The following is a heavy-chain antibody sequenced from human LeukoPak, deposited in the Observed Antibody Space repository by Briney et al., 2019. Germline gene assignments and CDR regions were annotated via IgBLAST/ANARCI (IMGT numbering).Heavy chain of an antibody. D-gene: IGHD6-13*01. CDR2: ISGRGNNT. CDR3: ARAYSSSWYDY. J-gene: IGHJ4*02. Sequence: PGGSLRLSRAASGFTFSTYAMSWVRPAPGKGLGWVSSISGRGNNTYYADSVKGRFTISRDNSKNTLHLQMNSLRVEDTAIYYCARAYSSSWYDYWGQGTLVIVSS. V-gene: IGHV3-23*01. CDR1: GFTFSTYA.